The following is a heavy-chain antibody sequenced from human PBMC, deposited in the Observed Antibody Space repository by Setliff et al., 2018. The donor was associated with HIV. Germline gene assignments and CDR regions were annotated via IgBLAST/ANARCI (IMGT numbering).Heavy chain of an antibody. CDR2: IIPIFGTA. J-gene: IGHJ4*02. CDR3: ARDGGDGSGYYYADY. D-gene: IGHD3-22*01. V-gene: IGHV1-69*05. CDR1: GGTFSSYA. Sequence: GASVKVSCKASGGTFSSYAISWVRQAPGQGLEWMGGIIPIFGTANYAQKFQGRVTITTDESTSTAYMELSSLRSEDTAVYYCARDGGDGSGYYYADYWGQGTLVTVSS.